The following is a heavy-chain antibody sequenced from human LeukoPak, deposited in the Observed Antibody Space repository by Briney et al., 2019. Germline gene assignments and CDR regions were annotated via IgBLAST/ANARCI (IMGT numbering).Heavy chain of an antibody. CDR3: ARGDTKTLHDSPSYNYGMDV. CDR1: GGTFISYA. D-gene: IGHD3-22*01. Sequence: GASVKVSCKASGGTFISYAISWVRQAPGQGREWMGGIIPIFGTANYAQKFQGRVTITADESTSTAYMELSRLRSEDTAVYYCARGDTKTLHDSPSYNYGMDVWGQGTTVTVSS. CDR2: IIPIFGTA. J-gene: IGHJ6*02. V-gene: IGHV1-69*13.